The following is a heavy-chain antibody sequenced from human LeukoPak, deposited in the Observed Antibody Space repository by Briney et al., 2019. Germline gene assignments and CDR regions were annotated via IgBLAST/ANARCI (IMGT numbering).Heavy chain of an antibody. J-gene: IGHJ4*02. CDR1: GFTFSNYA. D-gene: IGHD3-10*01. CDR3: AKGSMLRGFDY. Sequence: HTGGSLRLSCAASGFTFSNYAMTWVRQAPGKGLEWVSTISGSGGSTYYADSVKGRFTISRDNSKNTLFLQTNSLRAEDTAVYYCAKGSMLRGFDYWGQGTLVTVSS. CDR2: ISGSGGST. V-gene: IGHV3-23*01.